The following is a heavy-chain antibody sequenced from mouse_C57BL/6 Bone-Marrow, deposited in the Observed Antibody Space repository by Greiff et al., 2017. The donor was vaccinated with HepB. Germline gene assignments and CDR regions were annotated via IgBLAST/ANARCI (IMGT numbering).Heavy chain of an antibody. V-gene: IGHV1-76*01. D-gene: IGHD1-1*01. CDR2: IYPGSGNT. CDR1: GYTFTDYY. CDR3: ARIYYYGSSYRWYFDV. J-gene: IGHJ1*03. Sequence: VQLQQSGAELVRPGASVKLSCKASGYTFTDYYINWVKQRPGQGLEWIARIYPGSGNTYYNEKFKGKATLTAEKSSSTAYMQLSSLTSEDSAVYFCARIYYYGSSYRWYFDVWGTGTTVTVSS.